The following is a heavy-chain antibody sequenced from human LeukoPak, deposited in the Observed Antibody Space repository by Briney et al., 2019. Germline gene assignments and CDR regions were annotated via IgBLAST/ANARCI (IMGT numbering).Heavy chain of an antibody. Sequence: SETLSLTCTVSDGSISSGSYYWSWIRQPPGKGLEWIGYIYYSGSTNYNPSLKSRVTISVDTSKNQFSLKLSSVTAADTAVYYCASVGPNCSGGSCTDYWGQGTLVTVSS. CDR3: ASVGPNCSGGSCTDY. D-gene: IGHD2-15*01. V-gene: IGHV4-61*01. CDR1: DGSISSGSYY. J-gene: IGHJ4*02. CDR2: IYYSGST.